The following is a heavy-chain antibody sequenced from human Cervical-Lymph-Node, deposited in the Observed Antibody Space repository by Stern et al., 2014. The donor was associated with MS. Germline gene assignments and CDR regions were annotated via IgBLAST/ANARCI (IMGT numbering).Heavy chain of an antibody. Sequence: VQLVESGGGVVQPGGSLRLSCAASGFTFSTSGMHWVRQAPGKGLDWVAVISYDGSNKYYVDSVRGRFTNYSDNSTQTVCLQLNSLRSEDTGVYYCANAAALSCRSSSCYKAFEYWAKRIIVTVSS. J-gene: IGHJ4*02. CDR3: ANAAALSCRSSSCYKAFEY. D-gene: IGHD2-2*02. CDR1: GFTFSTSG. V-gene: IGHV3-30*18. CDR2: ISYDGSNK.